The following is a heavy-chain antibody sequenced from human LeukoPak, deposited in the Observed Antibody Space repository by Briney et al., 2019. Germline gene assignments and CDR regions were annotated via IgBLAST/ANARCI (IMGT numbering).Heavy chain of an antibody. D-gene: IGHD5-18*01. CDR2: IRSKANSYAT. CDR3: TRLSYTAMVPYYYGMDV. Sequence: GGSLRLSCAASGFTFSGSAMHWVRQASGKGLEWVGRIRSKANSYATAYAASVKGRFTIYRDDSKNTAYLQMNSLKTEDTAVYYCTRLSYTAMVPYYYGMDVWGQGTTVTVSS. V-gene: IGHV3-73*01. CDR1: GFTFSGSA. J-gene: IGHJ6*02.